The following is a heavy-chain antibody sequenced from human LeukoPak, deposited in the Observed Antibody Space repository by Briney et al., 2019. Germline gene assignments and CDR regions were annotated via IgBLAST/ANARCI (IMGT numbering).Heavy chain of an antibody. CDR3: AKDLTGNTRPSFDY. D-gene: IGHD3-9*01. Sequence: GGSLRLSCAASGFTFNSYAMSWVRQAPGRGLEWVSAISGGGGDTYYGDSVKGRFTISRDNSKNTLYLQMSSLRVEDTAVYFCAKDLTGNTRPSFDYWSQGTLVTVSS. CDR1: GFTFNSYA. V-gene: IGHV3-23*01. J-gene: IGHJ4*02. CDR2: ISGGGGDT.